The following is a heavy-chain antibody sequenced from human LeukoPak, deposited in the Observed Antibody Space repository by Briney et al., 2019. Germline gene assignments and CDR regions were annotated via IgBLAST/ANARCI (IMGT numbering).Heavy chain of an antibody. Sequence: GGSLRLSCAASGFTFSSYSMNWVRQAPGKGLGWVSSISSSSSYIYYADSVKGRFTISRDNAKNSLYLQMNSLRAEDTAVYYCARESCSSTSCYFDYWGQGTLVTVSS. D-gene: IGHD2-2*01. CDR3: ARESCSSTSCYFDY. CDR2: ISSSSSYI. J-gene: IGHJ4*02. CDR1: GFTFSSYS. V-gene: IGHV3-21*01.